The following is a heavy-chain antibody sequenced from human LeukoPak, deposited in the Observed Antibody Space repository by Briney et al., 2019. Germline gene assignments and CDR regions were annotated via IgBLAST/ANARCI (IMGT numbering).Heavy chain of an antibody. CDR1: GGSISSYY. CDR3: ARADYGSGSYYNSNWFDP. V-gene: IGHV4-4*07. D-gene: IGHD3-10*01. J-gene: IGHJ5*02. Sequence: PSETLSLTCTVSGGSISSYYWSWIRQPAGKGLEWIGRIYPSGSTNYNPSLESRVTMSVDTSKNQFSLMLSSVTAADTAVYYCARADYGSGSYYNSNWFDPWGQGTLVTVSS. CDR2: IYPSGST.